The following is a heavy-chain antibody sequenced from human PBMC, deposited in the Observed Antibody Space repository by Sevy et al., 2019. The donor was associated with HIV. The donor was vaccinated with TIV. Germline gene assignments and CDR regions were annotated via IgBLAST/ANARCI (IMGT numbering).Heavy chain of an antibody. CDR3: AKDVWFGELSGLYYYNGMDV. V-gene: IGHV3-23*01. J-gene: IGHJ6*02. D-gene: IGHD3-10*01. Sequence: GGSLRLSCAASGFSLRSYAMSWVRQAPGKGLEWVSFISGSGGSTYYADSVKGRFTISRDNSKKTLYMQMNSLRVEDTAVYYCAKDVWFGELSGLYYYNGMDVWGQGTTVTVSS. CDR2: ISGSGGST. CDR1: GFSLRSYA.